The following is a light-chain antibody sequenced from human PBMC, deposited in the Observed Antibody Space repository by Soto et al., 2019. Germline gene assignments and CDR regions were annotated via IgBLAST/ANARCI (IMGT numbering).Light chain of an antibody. Sequence: DVVMTQSPLSLPVTLGQPASISCRSSQSLVYSDGNTYLHWFQQRPGQSPRRLIYEVSNRDSGVPDRFSGSGSGTDFTLKISRVEAEDVGVYYCMQALQTPRTFGQGTKLEIK. CDR1: QSLVYSDGNTY. V-gene: IGKV2-30*01. CDR2: EVS. CDR3: MQALQTPRT. J-gene: IGKJ2*01.